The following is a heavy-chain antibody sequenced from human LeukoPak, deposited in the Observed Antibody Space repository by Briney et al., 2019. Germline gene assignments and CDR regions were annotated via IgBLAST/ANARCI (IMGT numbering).Heavy chain of an antibody. CDR1: GGSISSYY. CDR3: ARVRPGIAAAGTNWFDP. J-gene: IGHJ5*02. Sequence: PSETLSLTCTVSGGSISSYYWSWIRQPPGKGLEWIGYIYYSGSTNYNPSLKSRVTISVDTSKNQFSLKLSSVIAADTAVYYCARVRPGIAAAGTNWFDPWGQGTLVTVSS. V-gene: IGHV4-59*01. CDR2: IYYSGST. D-gene: IGHD6-13*01.